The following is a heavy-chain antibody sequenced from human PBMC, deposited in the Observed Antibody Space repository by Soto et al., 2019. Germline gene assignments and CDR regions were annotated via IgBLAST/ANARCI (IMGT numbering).Heavy chain of an antibody. CDR2: ISTYNGNT. CDR3: ARVGSQSYYAMDV. J-gene: IGHJ6*02. CDR1: GYTFTSYG. V-gene: IGHV1-18*01. D-gene: IGHD2-15*01. Sequence: QVQLVQSGAEVKKPGASVKVSCRTSGYTFTSYGITWVRQAPGQGLEWMGWISTYNGNTNYAQKLQDRVTMTTDTXTSTAYMELWSLRSDDTAVYYCARVGSQSYYAMDVWGQGTTVTVSS.